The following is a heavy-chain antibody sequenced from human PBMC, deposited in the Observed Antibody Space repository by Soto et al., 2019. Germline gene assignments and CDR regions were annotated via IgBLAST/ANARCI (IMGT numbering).Heavy chain of an antibody. J-gene: IGHJ5*01. CDR2: IYSGST. Sequence: SLSCPVAGGSSSGYDLILIRKHPGKGLEWIGYIYSGSTNYNPSLKSRASISVDTSKDQFSLNLRSVTVADTAVYYCARDSRSADGWIDSWGQGNLVSVSA. CDR1: GGSSSGYD. D-gene: IGHD6-25*01. CDR3: ARDSRSADGWIDS. V-gene: IGHV4-59*01.